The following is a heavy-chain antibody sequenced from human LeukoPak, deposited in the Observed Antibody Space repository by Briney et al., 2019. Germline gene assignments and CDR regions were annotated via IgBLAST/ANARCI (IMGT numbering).Heavy chain of an antibody. Sequence: ASVKVSCKASGGAFSSYAISWVRQAPGQGLEWMGGIIPIFGTANYAQKFQGRVTITADKSTSTAYMELSSLRSEDTAVYYCARGTGYPPYYYYIDVWGKGTTVTISS. D-gene: IGHD3/OR15-3a*01. CDR1: GGAFSSYA. V-gene: IGHV1-69*06. CDR2: IIPIFGTA. J-gene: IGHJ6*03. CDR3: ARGTGYPPYYYYIDV.